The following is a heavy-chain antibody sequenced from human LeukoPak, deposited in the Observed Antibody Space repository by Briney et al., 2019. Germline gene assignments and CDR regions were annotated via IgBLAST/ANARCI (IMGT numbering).Heavy chain of an antibody. CDR3: AREEDYSNSGYWYFDL. CDR2: INHSGST. V-gene: IGHV4-34*01. J-gene: IGHJ2*01. CDR1: GGSFSGYY. D-gene: IGHD4-11*01. Sequence: SETLSLTCAVYGGSFSGYYWSWIRQPPGKGLVWIGEINHSGSTNYNPSLKSRVTISVDTSKNQFSLKLSSVTAADTAVYYCAREEDYSNSGYWYFDLWGRGTLVTVSS.